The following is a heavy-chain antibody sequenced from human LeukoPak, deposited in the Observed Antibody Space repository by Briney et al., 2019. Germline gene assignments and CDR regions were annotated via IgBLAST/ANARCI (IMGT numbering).Heavy chain of an antibody. CDR2: IHHSGNS. V-gene: IGHV4-59*02. J-gene: IGHJ5*02. Sequence: SETLSLTCTVSGASVTDYYWSWIRQSPGKGLEWISYIHHSGNSAYNPSLRSRVTTSLDTSTNQFSLNLISVTAADTAVYYCTRGHWGLQSWSQGTLVTVSS. CDR1: GASVTDYY. D-gene: IGHD7-27*01. CDR3: TRGHWGLQS.